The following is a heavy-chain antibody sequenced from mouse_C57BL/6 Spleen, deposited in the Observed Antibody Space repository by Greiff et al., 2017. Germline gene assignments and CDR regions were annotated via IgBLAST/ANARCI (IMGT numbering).Heavy chain of an antibody. CDR1: GFTFSNYW. V-gene: IGHV6-3*01. CDR2: IRLKSDNYET. D-gene: IGHD2-4*01. CDR3: TGGVYYDYDLGFFDV. Sequence: DVMLVESGGGLVQPGGSMKLSCVASGFTFSNYWMNWVRQSPEKGLEWVAQIRLKSDNYETHYAASVKGRFTISRDDSKSSVYLQMNNLRAEDTGIYYCTGGVYYDYDLGFFDVWGTGTTVTVSS. J-gene: IGHJ1*03.